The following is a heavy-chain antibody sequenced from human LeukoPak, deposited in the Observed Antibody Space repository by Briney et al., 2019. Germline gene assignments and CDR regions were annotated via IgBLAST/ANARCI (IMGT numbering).Heavy chain of an antibody. CDR2: IYPGDSDT. CDR1: GYSFTSYW. J-gene: IGHJ4*02. V-gene: IGHV5-51*01. Sequence: GESLKISCKGSGYSFTSYWIGWVRQMPGKGLEWMGIIYPGDSDTRYSPSFQGQVTISADKSISTAYLQWSSLKASDTAMYYCARAYSGYDSVWGAGARTRYYFDYWGQGTLVTVSS. CDR3: ARAYSGYDSVWGAGARTRYYFDY. D-gene: IGHD5-12*01.